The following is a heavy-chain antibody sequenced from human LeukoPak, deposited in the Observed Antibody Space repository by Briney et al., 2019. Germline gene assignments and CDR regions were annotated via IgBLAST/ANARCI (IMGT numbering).Heavy chain of an antibody. Sequence: GGSLRLSCAASGFIFSTYAMTWVRQAPGKGLNWISSISGSGYSTFYSESVKGRFTISRDNSKNSVYLQMSNLTAGDTAVYFCATDSSSWNIFDNWGQGTLVTVSS. CDR2: ISGSGYST. CDR3: ATDSSSWNIFDN. CDR1: GFIFSTYA. D-gene: IGHD2-15*01. V-gene: IGHV3-23*01. J-gene: IGHJ5*02.